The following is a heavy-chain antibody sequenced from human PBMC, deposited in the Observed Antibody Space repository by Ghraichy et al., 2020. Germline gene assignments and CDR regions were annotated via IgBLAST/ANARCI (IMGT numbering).Heavy chain of an antibody. CDR1: GGSISSSSYY. V-gene: IGHV4-39*01. D-gene: IGHD1-26*01. CDR3: ARREHSFDY. CDR2: IYYSGST. Sequence: SETLSLTCTVSGGSISSSSYYWDWIRQPPGKGLEWIGSIYYSGSTYYNPSLKSRVTISVDTSKNQFSLKLSSVTAADTAVYYCARREHSFDYWGQGTLVTVSS. J-gene: IGHJ4*02.